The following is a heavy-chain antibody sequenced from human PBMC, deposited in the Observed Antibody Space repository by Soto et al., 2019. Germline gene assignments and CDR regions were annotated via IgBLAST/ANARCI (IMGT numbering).Heavy chain of an antibody. V-gene: IGHV3-33*01. CDR2: IWYDGSNK. Sequence: PGGSLRLSCAASGFTFSSYGMHWVRQAPGKGLEWVAVIWYDGSNKYYADSVKGRFTISRDNSKNTLYLQMNSLRAEDTAVYYCTALGFCSSASCSPAYWGQGTLVNVS. J-gene: IGHJ4*02. D-gene: IGHD2-2*01. CDR3: TALGFCSSASCSPAY. CDR1: GFTFSSYG.